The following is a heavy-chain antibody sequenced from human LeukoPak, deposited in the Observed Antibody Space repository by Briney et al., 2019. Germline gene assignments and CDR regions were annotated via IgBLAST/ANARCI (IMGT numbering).Heavy chain of an antibody. V-gene: IGHV3-7*01. CDR1: GFTFSSYA. D-gene: IGHD6-19*01. J-gene: IGHJ4*02. CDR3: ASDFPRIAVEPFDY. Sequence: PGGSLRLSCAASGFTFSSYAMSWVRQAPGKGLEWVANIKQDGSEKYYVDSVKGRFTISRDNAKNSLYLQMNSLRAEDTAVYYCASDFPRIAVEPFDYWGQGTLVTVSS. CDR2: IKQDGSEK.